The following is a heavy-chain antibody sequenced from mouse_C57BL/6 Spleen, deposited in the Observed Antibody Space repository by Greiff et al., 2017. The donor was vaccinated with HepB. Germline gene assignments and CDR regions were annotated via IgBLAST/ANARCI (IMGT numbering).Heavy chain of an antibody. Sequence: EVKLMESGGGLVKPGGSLKLSCAASGFTFSSYAMSWVRQTPEKRLEWVATISDGGSYTYYPDNVKGRFTISRDNAKNNLYLQMSHLKSEDTAMYYCARRGTAQATDYFDYWGQGTTLTVSS. J-gene: IGHJ2*01. CDR1: GFTFSSYA. D-gene: IGHD3-2*02. CDR2: ISDGGSYT. CDR3: ARRGTAQATDYFDY. V-gene: IGHV5-4*03.